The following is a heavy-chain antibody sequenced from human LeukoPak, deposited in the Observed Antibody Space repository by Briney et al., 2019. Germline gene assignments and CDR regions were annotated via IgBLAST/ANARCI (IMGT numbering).Heavy chain of an antibody. CDR2: IYYSGST. D-gene: IGHD6-13*01. CDR1: GGSISSYY. J-gene: IGHJ5*02. CDR3: ARHVARIAAAGTVWWFDP. V-gene: IGHV4-59*08. Sequence: SETLSLTCTVSGGSISSYYWSWIRQPPGKGLEWIGYIYYSGSTNYNPSLKSRVTISVDTSKNQFSLKLSSVTAADTAVYSCARHVARIAAAGTVWWFDPWGQGTLVTVSS.